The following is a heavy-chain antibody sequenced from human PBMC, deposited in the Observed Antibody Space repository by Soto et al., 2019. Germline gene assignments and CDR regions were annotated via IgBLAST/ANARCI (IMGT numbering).Heavy chain of an antibody. D-gene: IGHD3-3*01. CDR1: GFTFSSYA. CDR3: AKERGSYDFWSGYYFDY. V-gene: IGHV3-23*01. J-gene: IGHJ4*02. Sequence: GGSLRLSCAASGFTFSSYAMSWVRQAPGKGLEWVSAISGSGGSTYYADSVKGRFTISRDNSKNTLYLQMNSLRAEDTAVYYCAKERGSYDFWSGYYFDYWGQGTLVTVSS. CDR2: ISGSGGST.